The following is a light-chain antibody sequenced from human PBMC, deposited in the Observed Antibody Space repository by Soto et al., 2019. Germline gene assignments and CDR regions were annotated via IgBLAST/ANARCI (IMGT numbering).Light chain of an antibody. Sequence: DIQMTQSPSTLSAFVGDRVTITCRASQSINSWLAWYQQKPGKAPKVLIYKASSLESGVPSRFSGSGSGTEFTLTSSSLQPDDFATYYCQQYHNYSPWTFGQGTTVEMK. J-gene: IGKJ1*01. CDR2: KAS. CDR1: QSINSW. CDR3: QQYHNYSPWT. V-gene: IGKV1-5*03.